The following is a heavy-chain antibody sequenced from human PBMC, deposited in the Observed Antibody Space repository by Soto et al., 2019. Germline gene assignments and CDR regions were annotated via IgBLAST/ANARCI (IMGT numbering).Heavy chain of an antibody. CDR1: GYSFTSYW. V-gene: IGHV5-10-1*01. Sequence: SLKISCKGSGYSFTSYWISWVRQMPGKGLEWMGRIDPSDSYTNYSPSFQGHVTISADKSISTAYLQWSSLKASDTAMYYCARHRYYDFWSGYPNDAFDIWGQGTMVTVSS. CDR3: ARHRYYDFWSGYPNDAFDI. J-gene: IGHJ3*02. CDR2: IDPSDSYT. D-gene: IGHD3-3*01.